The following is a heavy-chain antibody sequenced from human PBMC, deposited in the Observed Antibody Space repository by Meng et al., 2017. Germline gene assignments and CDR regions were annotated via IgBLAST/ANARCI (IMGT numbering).Heavy chain of an antibody. D-gene: IGHD6-13*01. J-gene: IGHJ3*02. CDR2: MNPNSGNT. CDR3: ARRLQPFRGRAGYSSSWGLGAFDI. CDR1: GYTFTSYD. Sequence: ASVKVSCKASGYTFTSYDINWVRQATGQGLEWMGWMNPNSGNTGYAQKFQGRVTMTRNTSISTAYMELSSLRSEDTAVYYCARRLQPFRGRAGYSSSWGLGAFDIWGQGTMVTVSS. V-gene: IGHV1-8*01.